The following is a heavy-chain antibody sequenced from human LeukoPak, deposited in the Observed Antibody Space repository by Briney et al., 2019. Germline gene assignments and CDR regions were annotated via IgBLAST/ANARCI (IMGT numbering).Heavy chain of an antibody. D-gene: IGHD2-2*02. Sequence: PSETLSLTCTVSGGSISSYYWSWIQQPPGKGLEWIGYIYYSGSTNYNPSLKSRVTISVDTSKNQFSLKLSSVTAADTAVYYCAREPAAILGYYYYMDVWGKGTTVTVSS. J-gene: IGHJ6*03. CDR1: GGSISSYY. CDR3: AREPAAILGYYYYMDV. CDR2: IYYSGST. V-gene: IGHV4-59*01.